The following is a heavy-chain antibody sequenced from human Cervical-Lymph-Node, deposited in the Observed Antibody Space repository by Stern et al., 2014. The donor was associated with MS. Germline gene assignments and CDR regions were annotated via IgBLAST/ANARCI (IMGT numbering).Heavy chain of an antibody. D-gene: IGHD2-21*01. V-gene: IGHV3-7*01. CDR3: ARSDACRDSRCYSGY. CDR1: EVTFRNYW. J-gene: IGHJ4*02. Sequence: EVQLVESGGGLVQPGGSLRLSCAASEVTFRNYWMIWVRQAPGKGLEWVANINQDGSERHYVDSVKGRFTISRDDAKNSLYLQMNSLRAEDTAVYYCARSDACRDSRCYSGYWGQGTLVIVSS. CDR2: INQDGSER.